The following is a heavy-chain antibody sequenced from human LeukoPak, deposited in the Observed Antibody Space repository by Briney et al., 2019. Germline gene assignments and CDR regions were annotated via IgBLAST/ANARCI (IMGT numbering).Heavy chain of an antibody. V-gene: IGHV1-2*02. CDR3: ARVIKLPGQQPLIHYYNYYYGMDV. D-gene: IGHD6-13*01. Sequence: GASVKVSCKASGYTFTGYYMHWVRQAPGQGLEWMGWINPNSGGTNYAQKFQGRVTMTRDTSISTAYMELSRLRSDDTAVYYCARVIKLPGQQPLIHYYNYYYGMDVWGQGTTVTASS. J-gene: IGHJ6*02. CDR1: GYTFTGYY. CDR2: INPNSGGT.